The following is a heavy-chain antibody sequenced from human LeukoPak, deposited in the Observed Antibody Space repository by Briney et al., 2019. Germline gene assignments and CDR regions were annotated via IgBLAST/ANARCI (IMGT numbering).Heavy chain of an antibody. V-gene: IGHV4-59*01. D-gene: IGHD3-10*01. CDR1: GGSISSYY. CDR3: ARALYYYGSGSYGVHYDY. CDR2: IYYSGST. J-gene: IGHJ4*02. Sequence: SSETLSLTCTVSGGSISSYYWSWIRQPPGKGLEWIGYIYYSGSTNYNPSLKSRVTISVDTSKNQFSLKLSSVTAADTAVYYCARALYYYGSGSYGVHYDYWGQGTLVTVSS.